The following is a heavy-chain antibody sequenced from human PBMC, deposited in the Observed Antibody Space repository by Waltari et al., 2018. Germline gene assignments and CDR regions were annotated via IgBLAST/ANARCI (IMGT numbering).Heavy chain of an antibody. V-gene: IGHV3-7*01. Sequence: EVQLVESGGGLVQPGGSLRLSCVASGFDFHGYWMGWFRQAPGKSLECVANINDDGTKEFYVKSLKGRVTISRDNAKNSVYLQTTSLRAEDTALYYCARSGLVSAFDYWGQGSLVTVAS. D-gene: IGHD3-9*01. CDR2: INDDGTKE. CDR3: ARSGLVSAFDY. J-gene: IGHJ4*02. CDR1: GFDFHGYW.